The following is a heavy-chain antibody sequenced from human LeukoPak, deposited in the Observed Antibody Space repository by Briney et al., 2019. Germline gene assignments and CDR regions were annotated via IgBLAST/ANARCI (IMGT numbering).Heavy chain of an antibody. D-gene: IGHD6-19*01. CDR2: IYTSGST. CDR1: GGSISSYY. V-gene: IGHV4-4*07. Sequence: SETLSLTCTVSGGSISSYYWSWIRQPAGKGLEWIGRIYTSGSTNYNPSLKSRVTMSVDTSKNQFSLKLSSVTAADTAVYYCARAFPDSSGHKLYYYYYYYMDVWGKGTTVTVSS. CDR3: ARAFPDSSGHKLYYYYYYYMDV. J-gene: IGHJ6*03.